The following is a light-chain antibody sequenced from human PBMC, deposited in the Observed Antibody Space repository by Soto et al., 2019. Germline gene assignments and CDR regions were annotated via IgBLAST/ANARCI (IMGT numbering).Light chain of an antibody. J-gene: IGLJ2*01. CDR2: QDS. Sequence: SYELTKPPSVSVSPGQTASITCSGDKLGDKYACWYQQKPGQSPVLVIYQDSKRPSGIPERFSGSNSGNTATLTISGTQAMDEADYYCQAWDSNTANVVFGGGTKLTVL. CDR3: QAWDSNTANVV. V-gene: IGLV3-1*01. CDR1: KLGDKY.